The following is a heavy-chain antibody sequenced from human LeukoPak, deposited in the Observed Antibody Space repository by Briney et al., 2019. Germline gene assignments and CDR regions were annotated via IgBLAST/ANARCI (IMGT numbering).Heavy chain of an antibody. CDR3: ARAMGSGGYLVDY. CDR2: IWFDGSQT. J-gene: IGHJ4*02. D-gene: IGHD3-10*01. CDR1: GFAFSSDA. V-gene: IGHV3-33*01. Sequence: GGSLRLSCAASGFAFSSDAMHWVRQAPGKGLEWVAMIWFDGSQTRYVDSVKGRFTISRDNSKSTLFLQMNGLRAEDTAVYYCARAMGSGGYLVDYWGQGTLVTVSS.